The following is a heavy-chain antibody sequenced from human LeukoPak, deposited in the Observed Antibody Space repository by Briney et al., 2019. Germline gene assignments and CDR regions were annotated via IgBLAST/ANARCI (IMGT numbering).Heavy chain of an antibody. CDR2: IIPIFGTA. CDR1: GGTFSSYA. J-gene: IGHJ3*02. D-gene: IGHD3-22*01. Sequence: SVKVSCNASGGTFSSYAISWVRQAPGQGLEWMGRIIPIFGTANYAQKFQGRVTITTDESTSTAYMELSSLRSEDTAVYYCARDDQAYDSSGYRAFDIWGQGTMVTVSS. CDR3: ARDDQAYDSSGYRAFDI. V-gene: IGHV1-69*05.